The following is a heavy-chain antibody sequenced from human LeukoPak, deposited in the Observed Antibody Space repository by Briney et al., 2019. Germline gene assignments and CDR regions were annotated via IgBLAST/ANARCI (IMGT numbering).Heavy chain of an antibody. CDR1: GFTFSSYA. CDR2: ISCSGGST. D-gene: IGHD3-22*01. J-gene: IGHJ4*02. Sequence: GGSLRLSCAASGFTFSSYAINWVRQAPGKGLEWVSGISCSGGSTYYADPVKGRFTISRDNSKNTLYLQMNSLRAEDTAVYYCAKGGGAYYSDSSTYSAPFEHWGQGTLVTVSS. V-gene: IGHV3-23*01. CDR3: AKGGGAYYSDSSTYSAPFEH.